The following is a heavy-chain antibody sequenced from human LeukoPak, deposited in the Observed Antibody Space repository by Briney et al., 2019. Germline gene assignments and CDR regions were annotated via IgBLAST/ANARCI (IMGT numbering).Heavy chain of an antibody. Sequence: GGSLRLSCAASGFTFSSYGMHWVRQAPGKGLEWVAFIRYDGSNKYYANSVKGRFTISRDNSKNTLYLQMNSLRAEDTAVYYCAKDSYGDYEGYYFDYWGQGTLVTVSS. CDR3: AKDSYGDYEGYYFDY. V-gene: IGHV3-30*02. CDR1: GFTFSSYG. D-gene: IGHD4-17*01. J-gene: IGHJ4*02. CDR2: IRYDGSNK.